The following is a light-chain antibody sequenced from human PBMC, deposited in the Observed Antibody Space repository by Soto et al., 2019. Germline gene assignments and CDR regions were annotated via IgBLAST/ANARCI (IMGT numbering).Light chain of an antibody. CDR3: QQSDRIPIT. V-gene: IGKV1-39*01. Sequence: DIQMTQSPSSLSASVGDRVTITCRASQNINSDLNWYQLKPGKAPKLLMYSTSSLRSGVPSRFSCSGSGTDFNLTISTLQPEDFATYYCQQSDRIPITFGQGTRLEIK. J-gene: IGKJ5*01. CDR2: STS. CDR1: QNINSD.